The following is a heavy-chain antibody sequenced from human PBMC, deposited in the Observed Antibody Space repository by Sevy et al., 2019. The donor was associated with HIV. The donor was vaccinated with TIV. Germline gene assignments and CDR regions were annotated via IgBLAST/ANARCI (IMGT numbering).Heavy chain of an antibody. D-gene: IGHD1-26*01. V-gene: IGHV3-9*01. CDR1: GFSFDDYA. J-gene: IGHJ4*02. CDR3: AKDISIAGGTTGFDY. CDR2: ISWNSNNI. Sequence: GGSLRLSCGASGFSFDDYAMHWVRQPPGKGLEWVSGISWNSNNIGYADSVKGRFTISRDNAKNSLYLQMNSLRVEDTALYYCAKDISIAGGTTGFDYWGQGTLVTVSS.